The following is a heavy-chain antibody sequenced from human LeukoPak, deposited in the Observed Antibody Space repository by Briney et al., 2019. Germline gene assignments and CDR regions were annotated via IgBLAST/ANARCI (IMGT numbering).Heavy chain of an antibody. V-gene: IGHV7-4-1*02. Sequence: ASVTVSCKASGYTFTSYTMNWVRQAPGQGLEWMGWINTNTGNPTYAQGFTGQVVFSVDTSVSTAYLQISSLKAEDTAVYYCARGIAVAATDCWGQRTLVTVSS. J-gene: IGHJ4*02. CDR1: GYTFTSYT. CDR2: INTNTGNP. CDR3: ARGIAVAATDC. D-gene: IGHD6-19*01.